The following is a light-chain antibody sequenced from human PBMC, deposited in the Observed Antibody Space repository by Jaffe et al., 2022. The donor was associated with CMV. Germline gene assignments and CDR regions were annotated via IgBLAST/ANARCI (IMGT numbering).Light chain of an antibody. CDR1: QSISSY. J-gene: IGKJ4*01. CDR2: DAS. Sequence: EIVLTQSPATLSLSPGERATLSCRASQSISSYLAWYQQKPGQPPRLLIYDASKRITGIPARFSGSGSGTDFTLTISSLEPEDFAVYYCQQRTNWPLTFGGGTKVEIK. V-gene: IGKV3-11*01. CDR3: QQRTNWPLT.